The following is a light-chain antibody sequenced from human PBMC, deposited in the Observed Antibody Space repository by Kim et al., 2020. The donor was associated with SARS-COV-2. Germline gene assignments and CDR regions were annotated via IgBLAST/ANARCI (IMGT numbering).Light chain of an antibody. CDR3: QVWDSGTVF. V-gene: IGLV3-9*01. Sequence: SYELTQPLSVSVALGQTARITCGENNIGSKSVHWYQQRPGQAPVLVIYRDSNRPSGIPERFSASNSGKTATLTISRAQAGDEADYHCQVWDSGTVFFGTGTKVTVL. J-gene: IGLJ1*01. CDR2: RDS. CDR1: NIGSKS.